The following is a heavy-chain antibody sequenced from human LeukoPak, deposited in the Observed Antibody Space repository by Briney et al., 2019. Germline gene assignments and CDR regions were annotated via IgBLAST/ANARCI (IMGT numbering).Heavy chain of an antibody. Sequence: SETLSLTCTVSGASITSSGYYWGWIRQPPWKGLEWIGTIYHSGSTYYNPSLKSRVTISVDTSKNQFSLKLSSVTAADTAVYYCARLRLKQWLALRGGYFDYWGQGTLVTVSS. D-gene: IGHD6-19*01. CDR1: GASITSSGYY. J-gene: IGHJ4*02. CDR3: ARLRLKQWLALRGGYFDY. V-gene: IGHV4-39*07. CDR2: IYHSGST.